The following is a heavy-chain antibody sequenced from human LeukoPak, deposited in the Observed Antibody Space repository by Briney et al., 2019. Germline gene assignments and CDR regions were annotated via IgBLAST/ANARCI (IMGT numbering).Heavy chain of an antibody. Sequence: GGSLRLSCAASGFTFDDYSMHWVRQGPGKGLEWVSVISWDGGSTSYADSVKGRFTISRDNSKNSLYLQMNSLRSEDSALYYCAKDRGGVHYWGQGTLVTVSS. D-gene: IGHD3-16*01. CDR1: GFTFDDYS. V-gene: IGHV3-43*01. CDR2: ISWDGGST. CDR3: AKDRGGVHY. J-gene: IGHJ4*02.